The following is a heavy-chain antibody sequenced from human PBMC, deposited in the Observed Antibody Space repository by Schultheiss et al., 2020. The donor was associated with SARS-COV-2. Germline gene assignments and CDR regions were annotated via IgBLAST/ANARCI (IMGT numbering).Heavy chain of an antibody. CDR1: GFTFSSYE. Sequence: GGSLRLSCAASGFTFSSYEMNWVRQAPGKGLEWVSSLRGDSTFIYYADSVRGRFTISRDNAKNTLYLQMNSLRAEDTAVYYCARVGGKTTVTTTYFDYWGQGTLVTVSS. CDR2: LRGDSTFI. D-gene: IGHD4-11*01. V-gene: IGHV3-21*01. J-gene: IGHJ4*02. CDR3: ARVGGKTTVTTTYFDY.